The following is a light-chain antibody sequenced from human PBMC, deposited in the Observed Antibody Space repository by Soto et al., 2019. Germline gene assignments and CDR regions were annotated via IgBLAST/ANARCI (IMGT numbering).Light chain of an antibody. J-gene: IGKJ1*01. Sequence: IQMTQSPSSLSANVGDRVTITCRASQSISSYLNWYQQKPGKAPKLLIYAASSLQSGVPSRFSGSGSGTDFTLTISSLQPEDFATYYCQQSYSTPETFGQGTKVDIK. CDR2: AAS. V-gene: IGKV1-39*01. CDR1: QSISSY. CDR3: QQSYSTPET.